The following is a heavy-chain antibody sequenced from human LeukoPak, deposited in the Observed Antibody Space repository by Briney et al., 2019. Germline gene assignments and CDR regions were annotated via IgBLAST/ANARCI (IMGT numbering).Heavy chain of an antibody. V-gene: IGHV3-64*01. Sequence: PGGSLRLSCAASGFSFSSYAMRWVRQAPGKGPEYVSGISINGGSTYYANSVKGRFTISRDNSKNTLYLQMGSLRVEDMAVYYCARGKGSSSSDLFDYWGQGTLVTVSS. CDR3: ARGKGSSSSDLFDY. D-gene: IGHD6-6*01. CDR1: GFSFSSYA. J-gene: IGHJ4*02. CDR2: ISINGGST.